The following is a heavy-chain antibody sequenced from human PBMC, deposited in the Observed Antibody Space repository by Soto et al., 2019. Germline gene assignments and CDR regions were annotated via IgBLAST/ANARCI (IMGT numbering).Heavy chain of an antibody. Sequence: GESLKIACKGSGYIFTSYWIVWVRQIPGKGLGSICIIYPGDSDTRYSPSFQGQVTISADKSISTAYLQWSSLKASDTAMYYCARHSIVVVPAAMSNYYYYGMDVWGQGTTVTVSS. J-gene: IGHJ6*02. V-gene: IGHV5-51*01. CDR1: GYIFTSYW. D-gene: IGHD2-2*01. CDR2: IYPGDSDT. CDR3: ARHSIVVVPAAMSNYYYYGMDV.